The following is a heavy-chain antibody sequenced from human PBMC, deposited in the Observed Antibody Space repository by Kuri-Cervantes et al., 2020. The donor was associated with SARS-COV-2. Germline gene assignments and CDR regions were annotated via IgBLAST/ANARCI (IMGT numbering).Heavy chain of an antibody. Sequence: GSLSLSCTVSGGSISSYYWSWIRQPPGEGLEWIGYIYYSGSTNYNPYLKSRGTISVDTSKNQFSLKLSSVHAADTAVYYCARALGTPGCFDPWGQGTLSTVSS. CDR3: ARALGTPGCFDP. CDR2: IYYSGST. CDR1: GGSISSYY. D-gene: IGHD3-16*01. J-gene: IGHJ5*02. V-gene: IGHV4-59*01.